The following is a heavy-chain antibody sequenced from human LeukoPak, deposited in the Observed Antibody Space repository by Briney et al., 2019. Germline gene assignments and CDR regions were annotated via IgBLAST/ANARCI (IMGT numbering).Heavy chain of an antibody. CDR2: ISGYNGNT. CDR3: ARVGLYDFWSGYSGYWYFDL. V-gene: IGHV1-18*01. Sequence: ASVKVSCKASGYTFTSYGISWVRQAPGQGLEWMGWISGYNGNTNYAQNLQGRVTMTTDTSTSTVYMELRSLRSDDTAVYYCARVGLYDFWSGYSGYWYFDLWGRGTLVTVSS. J-gene: IGHJ2*01. CDR1: GYTFTSYG. D-gene: IGHD3-3*01.